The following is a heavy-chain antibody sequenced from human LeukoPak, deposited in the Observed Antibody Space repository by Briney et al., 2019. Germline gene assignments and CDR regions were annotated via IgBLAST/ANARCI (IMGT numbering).Heavy chain of an antibody. CDR2: INPSSGGT. CDR3: ARDRLVAALHSPNDAFDI. D-gene: IGHD2-15*01. V-gene: IGHV1-2*02. CDR1: GYTFTGYY. Sequence: ASVKVSCKASGYTFTGYYMHWVRQAPGQGLEWMGWINPSSGGTNYAQKFQGRVTMTRDTSISTAYMELSRLRSDDTAVYYCARDRLVAALHSPNDAFDIWGQGTMVTVSS. J-gene: IGHJ3*02.